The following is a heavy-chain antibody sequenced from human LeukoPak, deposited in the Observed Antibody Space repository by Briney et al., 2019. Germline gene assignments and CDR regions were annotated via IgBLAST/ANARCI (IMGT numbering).Heavy chain of an antibody. J-gene: IGHJ3*02. Sequence: SETLSLTCTVSGGSISSYYWSWIRQPPGKGLEWIGYIYYSGSTNYNPSLKSRVTISVDTSKNQFSLKLSSVTAADTAVYYCARVSRAQQLYPRRAFDIWGQGTVVTVSS. D-gene: IGHD6-13*01. CDR2: IYYSGST. V-gene: IGHV4-59*01. CDR3: ARVSRAQQLYPRRAFDI. CDR1: GGSISSYY.